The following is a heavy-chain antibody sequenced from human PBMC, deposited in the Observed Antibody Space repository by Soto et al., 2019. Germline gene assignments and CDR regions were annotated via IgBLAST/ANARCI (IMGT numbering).Heavy chain of an antibody. CDR2: IIAYNGNT. V-gene: IGHV1-18*01. D-gene: IGHD5-18*01. CDR1: GYTFTRYG. Sequence: GASVKVSCKASGYTFTRYGISWVRQAPGQGLEWMGWIIAYNGNTNYAQKLQGRVTMTTDTSTSTAYMELRSLRSDDTAVYYCARAFARGYSYGYVAFDYWGQGTLVTVSS. J-gene: IGHJ4*02. CDR3: ARAFARGYSYGYVAFDY.